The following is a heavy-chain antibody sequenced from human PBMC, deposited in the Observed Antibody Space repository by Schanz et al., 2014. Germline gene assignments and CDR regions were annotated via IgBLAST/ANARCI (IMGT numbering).Heavy chain of an antibody. D-gene: IGHD1-26*01. CDR3: ARNRGSGGQNWYFDL. CDR1: GFTFSSYA. J-gene: IGHJ2*01. V-gene: IGHV3-30*04. CDR2: VPFDGSQK. Sequence: QVQLVESGGGVVQPGRSLRLSCAASGFTFSSYALHWVRQAPGKGLEWVAFVPFDGSQKFYADSVKGRFTISRDNSKNTVYLQMNSLRPGDTAVYYCARNRGSGGQNWYFDLWGRGTLVTVSS.